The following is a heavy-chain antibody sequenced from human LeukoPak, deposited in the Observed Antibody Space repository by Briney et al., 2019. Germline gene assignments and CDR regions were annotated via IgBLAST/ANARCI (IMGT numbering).Heavy chain of an antibody. D-gene: IGHD1-1*01. CDR2: ISGSGGTT. J-gene: IGHJ4*02. V-gene: IGHV3-23*01. CDR1: AFTFSNYA. CDR3: ARDGQGEVEFDY. Sequence: HSGGSLRLSCAASAFTFSNYAINWVRQAPGKGLEWVSAISGSGGTTYYADSVKGRFTISRDNAKNSLYLQMNSLRAEDTAVYYCARDGQGEVEFDYWGQGTLVTVSS.